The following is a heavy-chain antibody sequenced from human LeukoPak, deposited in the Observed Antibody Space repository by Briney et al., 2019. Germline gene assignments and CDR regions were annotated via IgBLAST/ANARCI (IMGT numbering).Heavy chain of an antibody. Sequence: GGSLRLSCAASGFTFSSYSINWVRQAPGKGLEWVSYISSSSSTIYYADSVKGRFTISRDNAKNSLYLQMNSLRDEDTAVYYCARGNYDFWSGYHYYYYYMDVWGKGNTVTVSS. CDR3: ARGNYDFWSGYHYYYYYMDV. CDR2: ISSSSSTI. J-gene: IGHJ6*03. CDR1: GFTFSSYS. D-gene: IGHD3-3*01. V-gene: IGHV3-48*02.